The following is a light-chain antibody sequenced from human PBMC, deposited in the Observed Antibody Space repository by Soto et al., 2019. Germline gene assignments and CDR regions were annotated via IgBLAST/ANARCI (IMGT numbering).Light chain of an antibody. CDR2: GNI. Sequence: QSVLTQPPSVSGAPGQRVTSSCTGSSSNIGAGYDVHWYLQLPGTAPKLLIYGNINRPSGVPDRFSGSKSGTSASLAITGLQAEDEAEFYCQSYDSSLSGYVVFGGGTKLTVL. CDR1: SSNIGAGYD. CDR3: QSYDSSLSGYVV. V-gene: IGLV1-40*01. J-gene: IGLJ2*01.